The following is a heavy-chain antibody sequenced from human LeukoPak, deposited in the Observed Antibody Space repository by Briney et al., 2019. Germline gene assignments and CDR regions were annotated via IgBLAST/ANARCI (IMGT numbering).Heavy chain of an antibody. CDR3: AREGGVGTNSNPDYFDY. J-gene: IGHJ4*02. CDR1: GYTFTGYH. Sequence: ASVKVSCKASGYTFTGYHIHWVRQAPGQGLEWIGWFNPNSGGTNFAPKFHGRVSMTRDTSINTAYMELSNLRSDDTAVYYCAREGGVGTNSNPDYFDYWGQGTLVTVSS. D-gene: IGHD4-11*01. CDR2: FNPNSGGT. V-gene: IGHV1-2*02.